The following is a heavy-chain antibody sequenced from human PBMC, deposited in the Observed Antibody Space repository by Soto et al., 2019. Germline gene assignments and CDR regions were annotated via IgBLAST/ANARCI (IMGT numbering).Heavy chain of an antibody. J-gene: IGHJ4*02. CDR3: AKDATRTSGWYYFDY. D-gene: IGHD6-19*01. Sequence: VCSLRLSCAASGFTFSILAMVWVRQAPGKGLEWVSVIDYTGGTTYYTDSVKGRFIISRDNSKKILYLQMNSPRTEDTAIYYCAKDATRTSGWYYFDYWGRGALVTVSS. CDR1: GFTFSILA. V-gene: IGHV3-23*01. CDR2: IDYTGGTT.